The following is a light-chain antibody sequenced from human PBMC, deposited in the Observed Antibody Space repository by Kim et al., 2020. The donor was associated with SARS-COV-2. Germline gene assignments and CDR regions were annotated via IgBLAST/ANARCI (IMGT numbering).Light chain of an antibody. V-gene: IGLV2-11*01. CDR2: DVD. J-gene: IGLJ7*01. CDR1: SGDVGYYNY. Sequence: QSALTQPRSVPGSPGQSVIISCTGTSGDVGYYNYVSWYQQHPGKAPKLIIFDVDKRPSGVPDRFSGSKSGNTASLTVSGLQAEDEADYYCCSYAGSYTNAVFGGGTQLTVL. CDR3: CSYAGSYTNAV.